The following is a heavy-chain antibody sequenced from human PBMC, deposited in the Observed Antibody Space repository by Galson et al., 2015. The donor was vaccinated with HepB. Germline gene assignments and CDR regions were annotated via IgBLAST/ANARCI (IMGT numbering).Heavy chain of an antibody. CDR3: ARAKNYYYDSSGALVNWYFDL. D-gene: IGHD3-22*01. Sequence: SVKVSCKASGYTFTTYAMHWVRQAPGQRLEWMGWISAGNGNTKYSQKFQGRVTITRDTSASTVYMKLSSLTSEDTAVYYCARAKNYYYDSSGALVNWYFDLWGRGTLVTVSS. V-gene: IGHV1-3*01. CDR1: GYTFTTYA. CDR2: ISAGNGNT. J-gene: IGHJ2*01.